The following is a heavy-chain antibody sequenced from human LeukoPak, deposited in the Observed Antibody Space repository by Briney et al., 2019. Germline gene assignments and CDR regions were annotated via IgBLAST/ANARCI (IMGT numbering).Heavy chain of an antibody. D-gene: IGHD3-22*01. J-gene: IGHJ4*02. CDR2: ISYDESEK. CDR3: AKNKHDSSGKIFDY. V-gene: IGHV3-30-3*02. CDR1: GFTFSSYA. Sequence: GGSLRLSCAASGFTFSSYAIHWVRQAPGKGLEWVIVISYDESEKYYSDSVRGRFTISRDNSKNTLYLQMNSLRAEDTAIYYCAKNKHDSSGKIFDYWGQGTLVTVSS.